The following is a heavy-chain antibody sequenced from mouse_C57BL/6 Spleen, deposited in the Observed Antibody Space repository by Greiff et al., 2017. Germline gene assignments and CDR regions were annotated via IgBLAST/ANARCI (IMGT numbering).Heavy chain of an antibody. CDR1: GYTFSSYW. CDR2: IDPNSGGT. Sequence: QVQLQQPGAELVTPGASVKLSCKASGYTFSSYWMHWVKQRPGRGLEWIGRIDPNSGGTKYNEKFKSQATLTVDKPSSTAYMPLSSLTSEDSAFYYCARWDGYDDGYFDYWGQGTTLTVSS. J-gene: IGHJ2*01. CDR3: ARWDGYDDGYFDY. V-gene: IGHV1-72*01. D-gene: IGHD2-2*01.